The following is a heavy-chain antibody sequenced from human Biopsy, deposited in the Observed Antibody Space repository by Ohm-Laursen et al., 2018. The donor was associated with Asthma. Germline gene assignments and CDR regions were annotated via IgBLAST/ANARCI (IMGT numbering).Heavy chain of an antibody. CDR2: IHNSGNT. CDR1: GGSISSDY. Sequence: TLSLTCTVSGGSISSDYWSWLRQSPGKGLEWISYIHNSGNTNYNPSLKSRVTISLDTSKNHFSLRLSFVTAADTAVYFCARGQGRGIQLWSLDPWGQGILVTVSS. V-gene: IGHV4-59*01. J-gene: IGHJ5*02. CDR3: ARGQGRGIQLWSLDP. D-gene: IGHD5-18*01.